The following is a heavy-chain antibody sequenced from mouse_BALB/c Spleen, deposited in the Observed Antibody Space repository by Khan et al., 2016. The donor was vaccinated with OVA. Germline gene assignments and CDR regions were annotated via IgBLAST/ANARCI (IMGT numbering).Heavy chain of an antibody. CDR2: IISGSSTI. CDR3: AGSRYDLWYFAV. J-gene: IGHJ1*01. D-gene: IGHD2-14*01. CDR1: GFTFSSFG. V-gene: IGHV5-17*02. Sequence: EVQVVESGGGLVQPGGSRKLSCAASGFTFSSFGMHWVRQAPEKGLEWVAYIISGSSTIYYAEPVKGRFTISRDNPKNTLFLQMTSLRSEVTAMYYCAGSRYDLWYFAVWGAGTTVTVSS.